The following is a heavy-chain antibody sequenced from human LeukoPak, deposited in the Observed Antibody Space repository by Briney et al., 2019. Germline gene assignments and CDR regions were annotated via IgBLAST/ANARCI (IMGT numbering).Heavy chain of an antibody. D-gene: IGHD3-10*01. CDR1: GFTFTTYW. CDR3: ARTAYYYGSGSYNSEFDY. V-gene: IGHV3-7*01. J-gene: IGHJ4*02. CDR2: IKRDGSEK. Sequence: GGSLRLSCAASGFTFTTYWMNWVRQAPGKGLEWVANIKRDGSEKYYVDSVKGRFTISRDNAKSSLYLQLNSLRAEDTAVYCCARTAYYYGSGSYNSEFDYWGQGTLVTVSS.